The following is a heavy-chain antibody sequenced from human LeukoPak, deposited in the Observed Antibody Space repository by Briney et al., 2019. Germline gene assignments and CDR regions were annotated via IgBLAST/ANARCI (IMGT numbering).Heavy chain of an antibody. CDR2: IYYSGST. D-gene: IGHD1-26*01. CDR1: GGSISSSNYS. CDR3: ARDPTISGSYSDY. Sequence: PSETLSLTCTVSGGSISSSNYSWGWIRQPPGKGLEWIGSIYYSGSTYYNPSLKSRVTMPVDTSKNQFSLKLSSVTAADTAVYYCARDPTISGSYSDYWGQGTLVTVSS. V-gene: IGHV4-39*02. J-gene: IGHJ4*02.